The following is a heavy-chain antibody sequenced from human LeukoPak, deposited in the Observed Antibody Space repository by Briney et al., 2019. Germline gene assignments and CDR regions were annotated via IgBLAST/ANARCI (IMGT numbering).Heavy chain of an antibody. CDR3: AKAYHDSGCLIDY. CDR1: GITFSSHA. Sequence: GGSLRPSCAASGITFSSHAMPWVRQAPGKGLEWVAAIRGNGATTDYADSVKGRFTISRDNSKSTLYLQMNSLRAEDTAVYYCAKAYHDSGCLIDYWGQGTLVTVSS. D-gene: IGHD6-19*01. CDR2: IRGNGATT. V-gene: IGHV3-23*01. J-gene: IGHJ4*02.